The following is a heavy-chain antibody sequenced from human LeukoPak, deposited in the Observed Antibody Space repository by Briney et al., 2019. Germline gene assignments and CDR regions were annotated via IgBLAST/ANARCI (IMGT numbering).Heavy chain of an antibody. D-gene: IGHD4-17*01. CDR3: ARATTVITGWFDP. Sequence: KPSETLSLTCAVYGWSFSGYYWSWIRQPPGKGLEWIGEINHSGSTNYNPSLKSRVTMSVDTSKNQFSLKLNSVTAADTAVYYCARATTVITGWFDPWGEGTLVTVSP. V-gene: IGHV4-34*01. CDR1: GWSFSGYY. J-gene: IGHJ5*02. CDR2: INHSGST.